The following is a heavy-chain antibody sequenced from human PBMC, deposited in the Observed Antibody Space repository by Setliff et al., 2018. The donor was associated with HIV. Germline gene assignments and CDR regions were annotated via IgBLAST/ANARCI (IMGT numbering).Heavy chain of an antibody. D-gene: IGHD2-21*02. V-gene: IGHV3-43D*04. CDR1: GFTFRRFS. Sequence: LGLSCAASGFTFRRFSMHWVRQAPGKALEWVSLIQGDGSRTYYADSVKGRFTISRDNRKNSLYLQMNSLTDEDTAWYYCAKELDCGGDCFAYFDSWGQGTLVTVSS. J-gene: IGHJ4*02. CDR2: IQGDGSRT. CDR3: AKELDCGGDCFAYFDS.